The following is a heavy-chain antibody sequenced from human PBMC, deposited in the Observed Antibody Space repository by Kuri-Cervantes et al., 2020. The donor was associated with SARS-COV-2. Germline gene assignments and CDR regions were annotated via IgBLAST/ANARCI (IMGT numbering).Heavy chain of an antibody. CDR2: IYYSGST. J-gene: IGHJ3*02. Sequence: GSLRLSCTVSGGSISSSSYYWGWIRQPPGKGLEWIGSIYYSGSTNYNPSLKSRVTISADTSKNQFSLKLSSVTAADTAVYYCARHIPYYDFWSGYYDAFDIWGQGTMVTVSS. CDR3: ARHIPYYDFWSGYYDAFDI. V-gene: IGHV4-39*07. D-gene: IGHD3-3*01. CDR1: GGSISSSSYY.